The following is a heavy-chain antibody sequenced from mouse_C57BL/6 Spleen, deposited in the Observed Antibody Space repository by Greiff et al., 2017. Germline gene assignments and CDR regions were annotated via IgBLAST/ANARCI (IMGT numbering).Heavy chain of an antibody. J-gene: IGHJ2*01. CDR3: ARSPYYSNYDLFDY. D-gene: IGHD2-5*01. CDR2: INPSNGGT. V-gene: IGHV1-53*01. CDR1: GYAFSSYW. Sequence: QVQLQQSGAELVKPGASVKISCKASGYAFSSYWMNWVKQRPGKGLAWIGNINPSNGGTNYNEKFKSKATLTVDKSSSTAYMQLSSLTSEDSAVYYCARSPYYSNYDLFDYWGQGTTLTVSS.